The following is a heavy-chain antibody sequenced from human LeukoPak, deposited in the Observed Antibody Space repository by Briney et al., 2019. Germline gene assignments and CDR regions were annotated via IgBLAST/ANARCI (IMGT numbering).Heavy chain of an antibody. J-gene: IGHJ6*04. CDR1: GGTFSSYA. Sequence: GASVKVSCTASGGTFSSYAISWVRQAPGQGLEWMGGIIPLFGTPDYAQKFQDRLTITADKSTSTAYMELSSLRSEDTAVYYCASPTLRCSGGSCYEMDVWGKGTTVTVSS. D-gene: IGHD2-15*01. V-gene: IGHV1-69*06. CDR3: ASPTLRCSGGSCYEMDV. CDR2: IIPLFGTP.